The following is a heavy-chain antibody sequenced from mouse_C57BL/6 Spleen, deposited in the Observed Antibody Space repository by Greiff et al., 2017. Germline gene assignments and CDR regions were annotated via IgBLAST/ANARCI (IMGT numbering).Heavy chain of an antibody. CDR1: GFTFSNYW. D-gene: IGHD2-10*02. Sequence: EVQVVESGGGLVQPGGSMKLSCVASGFTFSNYWMNWVRQSPEKGLEWVAQIRLKSDNYATHYAESVKGRFTISRDDSKSSVYLQMNNLRAEDTGIYYCTCVRYGPFAYWGQGTLVTVSA. J-gene: IGHJ3*01. CDR3: TCVRYGPFAY. CDR2: IRLKSDNYAT. V-gene: IGHV6-3*01.